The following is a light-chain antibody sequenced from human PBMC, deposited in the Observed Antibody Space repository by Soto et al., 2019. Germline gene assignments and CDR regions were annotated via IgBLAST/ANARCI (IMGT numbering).Light chain of an antibody. CDR2: GAS. J-gene: IGKJ1*01. V-gene: IGKV3-15*01. CDR1: QSISSN. Sequence: EVVMTQSPATLSVSPGEGATLSCRASQSISSNLAWYQQRPGQAPRLLIYGASTRATGIPARFSGSGSGTEFTLTISSLQSEDFGVYYCQQYNNWPPWTFGQGTKVEI. CDR3: QQYNNWPPWT.